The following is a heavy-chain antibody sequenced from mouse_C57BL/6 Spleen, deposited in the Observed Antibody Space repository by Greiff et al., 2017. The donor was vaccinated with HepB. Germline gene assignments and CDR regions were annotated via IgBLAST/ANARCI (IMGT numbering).Heavy chain of an antibody. CDR3: ASYYSNSGFAY. CDR2: ISSGSSTI. V-gene: IGHV5-17*01. CDR1: GFTFSDYG. J-gene: IGHJ3*01. Sequence: EVQGVESGGGLVKPGGSLKLSCAASGFTFSDYGMHWVRQAPEKGLEWVAYISSGSSTIYYADTVKGRFTISRDNAKNTLFLQMTSLRSEDTAMYYCASYYSNSGFAYWGQGTLVTVSA. D-gene: IGHD2-5*01.